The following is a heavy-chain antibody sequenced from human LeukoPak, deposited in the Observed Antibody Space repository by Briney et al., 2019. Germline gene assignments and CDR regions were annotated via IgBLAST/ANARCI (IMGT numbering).Heavy chain of an antibody. D-gene: IGHD3-3*01. V-gene: IGHV3-23*01. Sequence: GGSLRLSCAASGFTFSSYSMNWVRQAPGKGLEWVSAVSGSGGSTYYADSVKGRFTISRDNSKNTLYLQMKSLRAEDTAVYYCAKALAIFGVVDDAFDIWGQGTMVTVSS. CDR3: AKALAIFGVVDDAFDI. CDR1: GFTFSSYS. CDR2: VSGSGGST. J-gene: IGHJ3*02.